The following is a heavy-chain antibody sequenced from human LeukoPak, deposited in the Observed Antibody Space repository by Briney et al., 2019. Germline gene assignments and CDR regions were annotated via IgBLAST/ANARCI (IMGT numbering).Heavy chain of an antibody. CDR3: AKDLLAVTAPKAYFDF. V-gene: IGHV3-30*18. D-gene: IGHD2-21*02. CDR1: GLIFSSSG. Sequence: GGSLRLSCAVSGLIFSSSGIHWVRQAPGKGLVWVAGISHSGSEKYYAESVKGRFTISRDNSKTTVYLQMNSLKIEDTAVYYCAKDLLAVTAPKAYFDFWGQGTLVTVSS. CDR2: ISHSGSEK. J-gene: IGHJ4*02.